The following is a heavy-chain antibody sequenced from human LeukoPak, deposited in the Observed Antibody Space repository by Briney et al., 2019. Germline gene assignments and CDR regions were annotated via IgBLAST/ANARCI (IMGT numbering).Heavy chain of an antibody. CDR3: ARVRGYSSSWCNY. CDR1: GGSITSSRYY. J-gene: IGHJ4*02. D-gene: IGHD6-13*01. V-gene: IGHV4-39*07. CDR2: VYYSGST. Sequence: SETLSLTCTVSGGSITSSRYYWGWIRQPPGKGLEWIGSVYYSGSTYYNPSLQSRVTISVDTSKNQFSLKLSSVTAADTAVYYCARVRGYSSSWCNYWGQGTLVTVSS.